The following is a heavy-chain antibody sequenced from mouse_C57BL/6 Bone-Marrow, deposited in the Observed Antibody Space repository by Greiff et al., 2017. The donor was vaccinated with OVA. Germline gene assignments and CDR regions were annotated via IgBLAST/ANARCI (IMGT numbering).Heavy chain of an antibody. CDR2: ISYDGSN. CDR3: ARAGDGYYTLYYFDY. Sequence: ESGPGLVKPSQSLSLTCSVTGYSITSGYYWNWIRQFPGNKLEWMGYISYDGSNNYNPSLKNRISITRDTSKNQFFLKLNSVTTEDTATYYCARAGDGYYTLYYFDYWGQGTTLTVSS. D-gene: IGHD2-3*01. V-gene: IGHV3-6*01. J-gene: IGHJ2*01. CDR1: GYSITSGYY.